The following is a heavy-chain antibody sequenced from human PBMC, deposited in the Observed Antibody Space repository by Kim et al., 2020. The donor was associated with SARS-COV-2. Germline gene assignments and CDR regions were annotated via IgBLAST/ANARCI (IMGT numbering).Heavy chain of an antibody. D-gene: IGHD4-17*01. CDR1: GYTFTSYA. J-gene: IGHJ2*01. CDR2: INAGNGNT. Sequence: ASVKVSCKASGYTFTSYAMHWVRQAPGQRLEWMGWINAGNGNTKYSQKFQGRVTITRDTSASTAYMELSSLRSEDTTVYYCAREYGDPMYWYFDLWGRGTLVTVSS. CDR3: AREYGDPMYWYFDL. V-gene: IGHV1-3*01.